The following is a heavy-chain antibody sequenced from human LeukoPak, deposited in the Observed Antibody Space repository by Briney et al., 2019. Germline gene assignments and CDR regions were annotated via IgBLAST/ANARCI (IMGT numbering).Heavy chain of an antibody. V-gene: IGHV4-4*07. CDR2: IYTSGST. Sequence: SESLSLTCTVSGGSISSYYWSWIRQPAGKGLEWIGRIYTSGSTNYNPSLKSRVTMSVDTSKNQFSLKLSSVTAADTAMYYCARSDIIYYFPRVAVPNWYFYLWARGTLVTVSS. CDR3: ARSDIIYYFPRVAVPNWYFYL. D-gene: IGHD2-2*01. CDR1: GGSISSYY. J-gene: IGHJ2*01.